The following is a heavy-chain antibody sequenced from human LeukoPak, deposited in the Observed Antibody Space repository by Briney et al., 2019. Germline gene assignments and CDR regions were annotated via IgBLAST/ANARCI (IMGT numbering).Heavy chain of an antibody. CDR1: GGSFSGYY. J-gene: IGHJ3*02. Sequence: SETLSLTCAVYGGSFSGYYWSWIRQPPGKGLEWIGEINHSGSTNYNPSLKSRVTISVDTSKNQFSLQLNSVTPEDTAVYYCARVWFSGWLVDAFDIWGQGTMVTVSS. CDR2: INHSGST. CDR3: ARVWFSGWLVDAFDI. D-gene: IGHD6-19*01. V-gene: IGHV4-34*01.